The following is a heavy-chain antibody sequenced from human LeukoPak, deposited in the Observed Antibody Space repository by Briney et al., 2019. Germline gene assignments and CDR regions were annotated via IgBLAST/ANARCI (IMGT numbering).Heavy chain of an antibody. CDR2: ISSSGSTI. V-gene: IGHV3-48*03. D-gene: IGHD6-19*01. J-gene: IGHJ4*02. CDR3: ARGQVPGIAVDPIDY. CDR1: GFTFSSYE. Sequence: GGSLRLSCAASGFTFSSYEMNWVRQAPGKGLEWVSYISSSGSTIYYADSVKGRFTISRDNAKNSLYLQMNSLRAEDTAVYYCARGQVPGIAVDPIDYWGQGTLVTVSS.